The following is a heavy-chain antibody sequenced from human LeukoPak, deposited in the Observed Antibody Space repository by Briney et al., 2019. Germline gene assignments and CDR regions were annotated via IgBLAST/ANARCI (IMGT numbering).Heavy chain of an antibody. CDR3: AGSNTYAFDI. D-gene: IGHD1-26*01. CDR2: INSDGSTT. V-gene: IGHV3-74*01. CDR1: GFTFSSYW. Sequence: GGSLRLSCAASGFTFSSYWMHWVRQAPGKGLVWVSNINSDGSTTTYADSVKGRFTISRDNAENTLYLQMNSLRAEDTAVYYCAGSNTYAFDIWGQGTMVTVSS. J-gene: IGHJ3*02.